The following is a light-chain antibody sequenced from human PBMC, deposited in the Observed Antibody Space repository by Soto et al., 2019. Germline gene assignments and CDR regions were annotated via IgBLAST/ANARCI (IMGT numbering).Light chain of an antibody. V-gene: IGLV2-23*01. Sequence: QCVLTQPASVSGYPGQSITISCTGTSSDVANNNLVSWYQQHPGKAPKFVIYEASKRPSGVSNRFSGSKSGNTASLTISGLQAEDEADYYCCSYAGNYSPVFGTGTKVTVL. J-gene: IGLJ1*01. CDR1: SSDVANNNL. CDR2: EAS. CDR3: CSYAGNYSPV.